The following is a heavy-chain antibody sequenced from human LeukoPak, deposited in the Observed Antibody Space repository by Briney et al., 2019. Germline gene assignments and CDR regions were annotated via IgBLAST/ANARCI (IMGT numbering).Heavy chain of an antibody. CDR1: GGSFSSGSYY. V-gene: IGHV4-30-4*01. CDR2: IYYSGST. CDR3: ARDDRAYCSSTSCPGDYYYYGMDV. D-gene: IGHD2-2*01. J-gene: IGHJ6*02. Sequence: SETLSLTCTVSGGSFSSGSYYWSWIRQPPGKGLEWIGYIYYSGSTYYNPSLKSRVTISVDTSKNQFSLKLSSVTAADTAVYYCARDDRAYCSSTSCPGDYYYYGMDVWGQGTTVTVSS.